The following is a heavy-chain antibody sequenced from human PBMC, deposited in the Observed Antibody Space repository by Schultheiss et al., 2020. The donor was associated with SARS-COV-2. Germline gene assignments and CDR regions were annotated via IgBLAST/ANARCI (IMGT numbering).Heavy chain of an antibody. Sequence: GGSLRLSCAASGFTFSSYAMSWVHQAPGKGLEWVSAISGSGSTIYYADSVKGRFTISRDNAKNSLYLQMNSLRAEDTAVYYCARGCSGGSCFSSWGQGTLVTVAS. J-gene: IGHJ5*02. V-gene: IGHV3-23*01. D-gene: IGHD2-15*01. CDR3: ARGCSGGSCFSS. CDR1: GFTFSSYA. CDR2: ISGSGSTI.